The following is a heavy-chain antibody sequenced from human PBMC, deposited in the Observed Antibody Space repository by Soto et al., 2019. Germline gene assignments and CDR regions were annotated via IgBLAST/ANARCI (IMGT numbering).Heavy chain of an antibody. V-gene: IGHV4-34*01. Sequence: NPSETLSLTCAVYGGSFSGYYWTWIRQPPGTGLEWIGEINHSGSTNYNPSLKSRVTISVDTSKNQFSLKVNSVTAADTAVYYCARGRLVPAVNFDYWGLGTLVTVSS. J-gene: IGHJ4*02. CDR3: ARGRLVPAVNFDY. D-gene: IGHD2-2*01. CDR1: GGSFSGYY. CDR2: INHSGST.